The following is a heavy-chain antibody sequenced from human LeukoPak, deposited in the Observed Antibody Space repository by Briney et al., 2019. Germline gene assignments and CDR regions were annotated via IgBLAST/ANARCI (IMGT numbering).Heavy chain of an antibody. D-gene: IGHD5-18*01. J-gene: IGHJ4*02. CDR1: GFTFSTYW. Sequence: GGSLRLSCAASGFTFSTYWMYWFRQAPGRGLVWVSRINGDGTSTNYADSVKGRFTLSTHHAENTFYLQMNSLRAEHTAVSYCARSCGYNRLDYWGQGTLVTVSS. V-gene: IGHV3-74*01. CDR3: ARSCGYNRLDY. CDR2: INGDGTST.